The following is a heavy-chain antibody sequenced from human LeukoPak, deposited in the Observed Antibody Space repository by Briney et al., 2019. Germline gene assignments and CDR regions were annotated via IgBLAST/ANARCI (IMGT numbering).Heavy chain of an antibody. Sequence: SETLSLTCTVSGGSISSSNYYWGWLRQPPGKGLEWLGSIYYSGITYYNPSLKSRVTISVGTSNNQFSLKLSSVTAADTAMYYCARLLIYCSSTSCHFDYWGQGTLVTVSS. CDR1: GGSISSSNYY. D-gene: IGHD2-2*01. V-gene: IGHV4-39*01. CDR3: ARLLIYCSSTSCHFDY. J-gene: IGHJ4*02. CDR2: IYYSGIT.